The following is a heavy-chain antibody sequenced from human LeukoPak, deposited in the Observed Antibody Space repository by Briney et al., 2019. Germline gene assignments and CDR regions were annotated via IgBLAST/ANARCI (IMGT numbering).Heavy chain of an antibody. CDR1: GLTISNNF. D-gene: IGHD3-10*01. CDR3: ARDTDYYGSGRHGYFDR. CDR2: IYSGGST. Sequence: PGGSLRLSCAASGLTISNNFMGWVRQAPGKGLEWVSLIYSGGSTYSADSVKGRFTISRDNSKNTLHLQMNSLRVEDTAVYYCARDTDYYGSGRHGYFDRWGQGTLVTVSS. J-gene: IGHJ1*01. V-gene: IGHV3-66*01.